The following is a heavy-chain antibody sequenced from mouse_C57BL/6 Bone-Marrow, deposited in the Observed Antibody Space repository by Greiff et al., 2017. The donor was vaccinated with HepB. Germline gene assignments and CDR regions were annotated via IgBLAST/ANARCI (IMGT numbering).Heavy chain of an antibody. V-gene: IGHV1-50*01. CDR1: GYTFTSYW. J-gene: IGHJ1*03. CDR2: IDPSDSYT. Sequence: QVQLQQPWAELVKPGASVKLSCKASGYTFTSYWMQWVKLRPGQGLEWIGEIDPSDSYTNYNQKFKGKATLTVDTSSSTAYMQLSSLTSEDSAVYYCAREGWAYWYFDVWGTGTTVTVSS. CDR3: AREGWAYWYFDV. D-gene: IGHD2-3*01.